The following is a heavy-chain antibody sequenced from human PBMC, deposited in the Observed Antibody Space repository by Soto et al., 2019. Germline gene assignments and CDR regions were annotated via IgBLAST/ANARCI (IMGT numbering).Heavy chain of an antibody. CDR3: AKDFWQWLGYCGGDCPRPTPDY. D-gene: IGHD2-21*02. CDR2: ISYDGSNK. CDR1: GFTFSSYG. V-gene: IGHV3-30*18. Sequence: PGGSLGLSCAASGFTFSSYGMHWVRQAPGKGLEWVAVISYDGSNKYYADSVKGRFTISRDNSKNTLYLQMNSLRAEDTAVYYCAKDFWQWLGYCGGDCPRPTPDYWGQGTLVTVSS. J-gene: IGHJ4*02.